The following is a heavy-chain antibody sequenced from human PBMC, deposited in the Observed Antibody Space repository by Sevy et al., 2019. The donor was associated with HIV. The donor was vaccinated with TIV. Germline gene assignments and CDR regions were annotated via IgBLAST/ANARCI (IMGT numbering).Heavy chain of an antibody. Sequence: GGSLRLSCAASGFTFSSYSMNWVRQAPGKGLEWVSYISSSSSTIYYEDSVKGRFTISRDNAKNSLYLQMNSLRAEDTAVYYCARDSRYCSSTSCRYYYYYGMDVWGQGTTVTVSS. CDR1: GFTFSSYS. CDR3: ARDSRYCSSTSCRYYYYYGMDV. V-gene: IGHV3-48*01. D-gene: IGHD2-2*01. J-gene: IGHJ6*02. CDR2: ISSSSSTI.